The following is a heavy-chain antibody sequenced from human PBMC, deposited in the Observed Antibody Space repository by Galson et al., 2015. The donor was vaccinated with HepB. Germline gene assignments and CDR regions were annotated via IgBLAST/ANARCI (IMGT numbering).Heavy chain of an antibody. V-gene: IGHV3-23*01. D-gene: IGHD3-16*02. CDR3: ASTVWGSYRYLDY. CDR1: GFTFSKYA. CDR2: ISGGGSST. Sequence: SLRLSCAASGFTFSKYAMNWVRLAPGKGLEWVSAISGGGSSTYYADSVKGRFTISRDNSKNTLYLQMNSLRAEDTAVYYCASTVWGSYRYLDYWGQGTLVTVSS. J-gene: IGHJ4*02.